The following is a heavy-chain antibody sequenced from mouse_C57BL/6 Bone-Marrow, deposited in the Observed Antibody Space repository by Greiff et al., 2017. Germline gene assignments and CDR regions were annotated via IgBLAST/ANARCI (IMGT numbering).Heavy chain of an antibody. D-gene: IGHD2-1*01. CDR2: IDPSDSYT. CDR3: ARSFFYGNYVDY. CDR1: GYTFTSYW. Sequence: QVQLQQSGAELVKPGASVKLSCKASGYTFTSYWMQWVKQRPGQGLEWIGEIDPSDSYTNYKQKFQGKATVTVDTSSSTAYMQLSSLTSEDSAVYYCARSFFYGNYVDYWGKGTTLTVSS. J-gene: IGHJ2*01. V-gene: IGHV1-50*01.